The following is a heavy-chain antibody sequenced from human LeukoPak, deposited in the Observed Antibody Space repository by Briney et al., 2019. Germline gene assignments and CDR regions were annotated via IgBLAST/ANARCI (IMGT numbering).Heavy chain of an antibody. Sequence: PGGSLRLSCAASGFTFSSFWMTWVPQAPGKGLEWVANIKEDGSEKYYVDSVKGRFTISRDNAKNSLYLQMNSLRAEDTAVYYCARARHYARDYWGQGTLVTVSS. D-gene: IGHD4-17*01. CDR3: ARARHYARDY. V-gene: IGHV3-7*01. CDR1: GFTFSSFW. J-gene: IGHJ4*02. CDR2: IKEDGSEK.